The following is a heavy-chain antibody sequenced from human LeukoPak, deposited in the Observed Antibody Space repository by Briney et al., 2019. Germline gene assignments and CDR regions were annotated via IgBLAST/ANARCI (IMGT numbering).Heavy chain of an antibody. CDR3: ARRRGALTGYGTDV. Sequence: SETLSLTCTVSGGSISSSSYYWGWIRQPPGKGLEWIGSIYYSGSTYYNPSLKSRVTISVDTSKNQFSLKLSSVTAADTAVYYCARRRGALTGYGTDVWGQGTTVTVSS. V-gene: IGHV4-39*01. J-gene: IGHJ6*02. D-gene: IGHD7-27*01. CDR2: IYYSGST. CDR1: GGSISSSSYY.